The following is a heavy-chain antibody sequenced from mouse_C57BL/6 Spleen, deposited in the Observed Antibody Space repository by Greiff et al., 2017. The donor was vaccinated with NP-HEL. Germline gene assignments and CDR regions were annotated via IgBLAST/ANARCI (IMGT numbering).Heavy chain of an antibody. J-gene: IGHJ2*01. V-gene: IGHV1-64*01. D-gene: IGHD1-1*01. Sequence: QVQLQQPGAELVKPGASVKLSCKASGYTFTSYWMHWVKQRPGQGLEWIGMIPPNSGSTNYNEKFKSKATLTVDKSSSTAYMQLSSLTSEDSAVYYCARGGYYGSSHYFDYGGQGTTPTVSP. CDR2: IPPNSGST. CDR3: ARGGYYGSSHYFDY. CDR1: GYTFTSYW.